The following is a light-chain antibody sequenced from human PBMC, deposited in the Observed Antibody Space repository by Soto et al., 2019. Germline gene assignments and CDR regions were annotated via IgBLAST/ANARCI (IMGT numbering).Light chain of an antibody. J-gene: IGKJ1*01. Sequence: DIVLTQSPGTVTLSPGERAAVSCRASQSVSSGHLAWYQQKPGQAPRLLIYGASSRATGIPDRVSGSGSGTDFTLTISRLEPEDYAVYYCQQYGHSLWTFGQGTKVDIK. CDR2: GAS. CDR1: QSVSSGH. V-gene: IGKV3-20*01. CDR3: QQYGHSLWT.